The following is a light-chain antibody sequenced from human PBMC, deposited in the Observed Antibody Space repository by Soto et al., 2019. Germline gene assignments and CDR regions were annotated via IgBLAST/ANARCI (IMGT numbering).Light chain of an antibody. Sequence: SYELTQAPSVSVAPGKTARIPCGGDDIGRKSVHWYQQKPGQAPVLVINFDSDRPSGIPERFSGSNSGNTATLTISRVEAGDEADYYCQVWDISSYQYVFRSGTKLTVL. CDR2: FDS. V-gene: IGLV3-21*04. CDR3: QVWDISSYQYV. J-gene: IGLJ1*01. CDR1: DIGRKS.